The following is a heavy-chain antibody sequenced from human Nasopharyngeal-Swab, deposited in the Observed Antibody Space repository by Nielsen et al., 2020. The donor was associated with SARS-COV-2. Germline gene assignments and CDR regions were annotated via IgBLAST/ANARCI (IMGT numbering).Heavy chain of an antibody. CDR3: ARYIPTGGMDV. D-gene: IGHD2-2*02. CDR2: IDWDDDK. CDR1: GFSLSTSGMC. V-gene: IGHV2-70*11. J-gene: IGHJ6*02. Sequence: SGPTLVKPPQTLTLTCTFSGFSLSTSGMCVSWIRQPPGKALEWLARIDWDDDKYYSTSLMTRLTISKDTSKNQVVLTMTNMDPVDTATYYCARYIPTGGMDVWGQGTTVTVSS.